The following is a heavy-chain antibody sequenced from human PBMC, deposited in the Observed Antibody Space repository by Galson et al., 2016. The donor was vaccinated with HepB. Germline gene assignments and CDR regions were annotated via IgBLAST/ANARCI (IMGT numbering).Heavy chain of an antibody. D-gene: IGHD6-19*01. Sequence: FLRLSCAASGFTFDKYGMTWFRQAPGKGLEWVSTICGRCGDMDYADSVKGRFTISRDDSKNTLYLHMNSLRVEDTAIYYCAIDPSQWHDLLFGNWAQGTLVTVSA. V-gene: IGHV3-23*01. CDR2: ICGRCGDM. CDR3: AIDPSQWHDLLFGN. J-gene: IGHJ4*02. CDR1: GFTFDKYG.